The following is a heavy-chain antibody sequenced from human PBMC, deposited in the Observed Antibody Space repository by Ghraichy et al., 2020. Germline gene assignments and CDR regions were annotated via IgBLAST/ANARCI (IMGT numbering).Heavy chain of an antibody. Sequence: ASVKVSCKASGYTFTSYAMHWVRQAPGQRLEWMGWINAGNGNTKYSQKFQGRVTITRDTSASTAYMELSSLRSEDTAVYYCARDSPPRGYSYGYGAFDIWGQGTMVTVSS. CDR1: GYTFTSYA. CDR2: INAGNGNT. V-gene: IGHV1-3*01. D-gene: IGHD5-18*01. CDR3: ARDSPPRGYSYGYGAFDI. J-gene: IGHJ3*02.